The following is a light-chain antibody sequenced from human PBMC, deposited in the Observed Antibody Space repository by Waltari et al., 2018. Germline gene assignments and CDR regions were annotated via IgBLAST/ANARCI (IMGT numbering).Light chain of an antibody. V-gene: IGKV4-1*01. CDR3: QQYFTTPPV. Sequence: DTVMTQSPDSLAVSLGERGPIHCKSCPNILDNSNNKNYLAWYQQKPGQSPRVLINWASIRESGVPDRFSASGSGTEFTLTINNLEAEDGAVYYCQQYFTTPPVFGGGTRVEI. CDR1: PNILDNSNNKNY. CDR2: WAS. J-gene: IGKJ4*01.